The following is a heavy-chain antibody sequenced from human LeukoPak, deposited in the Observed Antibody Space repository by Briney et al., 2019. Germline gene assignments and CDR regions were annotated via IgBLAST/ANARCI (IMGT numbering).Heavy chain of an antibody. CDR1: GLTFSSYT. CDR2: IGGSSSII. CDR3: ARGESLGC. D-gene: IGHD3-10*01. V-gene: IGHV3-48*01. J-gene: IGHJ4*02. Sequence: GGSLRLSCAASGLTFSSYTMNWVRQAPGKGLEWVSYIGGSSSIIYYADSVRGRFTISRDNAKNSLYLQMNSLRAEDTAVYYCARGESLGCWGQGTLVTVSS.